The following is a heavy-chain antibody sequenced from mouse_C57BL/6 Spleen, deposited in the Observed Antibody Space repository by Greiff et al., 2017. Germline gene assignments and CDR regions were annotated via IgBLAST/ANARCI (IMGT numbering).Heavy chain of an antibody. CDR2: IHPNSGST. CDR3: AREGLRSSWFAY. Sequence: QVQLQQPGAELVKPGASVKLSCKASGYTFTSYWMHWVKQRPGQGLEWIGMIHPNSGSTNYNEKFKSKATLTVDKSSSTAYMQLSSLTSEDSAVYYCAREGLRSSWFAYWGQGTLVTVSA. V-gene: IGHV1-64*01. D-gene: IGHD1-1*01. CDR1: GYTFTSYW. J-gene: IGHJ3*01.